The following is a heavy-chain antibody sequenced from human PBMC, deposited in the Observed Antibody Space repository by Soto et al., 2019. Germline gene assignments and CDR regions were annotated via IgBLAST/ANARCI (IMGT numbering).Heavy chain of an antibody. CDR2: VNHILSMS. CDR1: GDTFNFYS. D-gene: IGHD3-10*01. CDR3: ASNYGSGYRAFDS. V-gene: IGHV1-69*02. J-gene: IGHJ4*02. Sequence: QVQLVQSGAEVKSAGSSVKVSCKASGDTFNFYSINWVRQAPGLGLEWVGRVNHILSMSNYAQRFQGRVTMTADKSTGTAYMELRSLRSEDTAIYYCASNYGSGYRAFDSWGQGDLVTVSS.